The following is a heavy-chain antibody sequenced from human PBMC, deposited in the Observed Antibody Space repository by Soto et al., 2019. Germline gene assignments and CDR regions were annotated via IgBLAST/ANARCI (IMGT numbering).Heavy chain of an antibody. V-gene: IGHV3-30*02. CDR2: MSYDGSDT. D-gene: IGHD3-10*02. CDR3: TIVRVADSALDH. Sequence: GGSLRLSCVGSGFIFSNNGMHWVRQTPGKGLEWVAFMSYDGSDTFYADPVKGRFTISRDNSKNTLFLHMSNPRAEDTAMYYCTIVRVADSALDHWGQGTLVTVSS. J-gene: IGHJ4*02. CDR1: GFIFSNNG.